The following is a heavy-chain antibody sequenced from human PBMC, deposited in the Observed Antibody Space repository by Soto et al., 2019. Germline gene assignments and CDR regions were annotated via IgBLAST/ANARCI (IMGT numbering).Heavy chain of an antibody. CDR3: ARVPLITVFGVVTALDN. J-gene: IGHJ4*02. CDR2: IRYSGAS. V-gene: IGHV4-59*01. D-gene: IGHD3-3*01. Sequence: QMHLQESGPGVVKPSETLSLTCTVSGGSITAYYWSWIRQPPGQGLEWIGYIRYSGASNYNPSLRSRVTMSVDTSKSQFSLRLTSVTAADTAVYFCARVPLITVFGVVTALDNWGQGILVTVSS. CDR1: GGSITAYY.